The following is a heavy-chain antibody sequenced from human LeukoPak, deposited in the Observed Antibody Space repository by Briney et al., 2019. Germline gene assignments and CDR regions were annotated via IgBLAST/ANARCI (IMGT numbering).Heavy chain of an antibody. J-gene: IGHJ4*02. D-gene: IGHD4-17*01. V-gene: IGHV3-23*01. Sequence: PGGSLRLSCAAPGFTFSNYAMSWVRQAPGKGLEWVSGISGSGGSTYYADSVKGRLTISRDNSKNTLYLQMNSLRAEDTAVYYCAKSGRLGLRGTFFDYWGQGTLVTVSS. CDR1: GFTFSNYA. CDR3: AKSGRLGLRGTFFDY. CDR2: ISGSGGST.